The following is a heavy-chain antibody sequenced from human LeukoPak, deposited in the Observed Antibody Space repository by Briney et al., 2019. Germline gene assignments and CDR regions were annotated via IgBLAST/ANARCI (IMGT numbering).Heavy chain of an antibody. Sequence: ASVKVSCKASGYTFTGFAISWVRQAPGQGLERMGWISAYNGGTNYAQSVQGRVTMTTDTATSTVYMELRSLRTDDTAIYYCARFEDGSSWPWPGLDYWGQGTLVTVSS. J-gene: IGHJ4*02. CDR3: ARFEDGSSWPWPGLDY. D-gene: IGHD6-13*01. CDR2: ISAYNGGT. CDR1: GYTFTGFA. V-gene: IGHV1-18*01.